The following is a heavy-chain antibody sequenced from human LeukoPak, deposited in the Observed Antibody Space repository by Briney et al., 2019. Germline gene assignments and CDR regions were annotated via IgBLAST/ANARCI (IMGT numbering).Heavy chain of an antibody. D-gene: IGHD3-22*01. CDR2: VYYCGST. J-gene: IGHJ4*02. V-gene: IGHV4-30-4*01. CDR1: GDSISGADYY. Sequence: SETLSLTCTVSGDSISGADYYWSWIRQPPGKGLEWIAYVYYCGSTYYNPSLKSRVTISVDRSKNQFSLKLSSVTAADTAVYYCAREDSSGYEDYWGQGTLVTVSS. CDR3: AREDSSGYEDY.